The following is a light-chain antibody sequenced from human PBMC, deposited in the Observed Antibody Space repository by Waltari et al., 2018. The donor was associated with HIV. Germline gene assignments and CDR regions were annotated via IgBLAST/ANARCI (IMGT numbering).Light chain of an antibody. V-gene: IGLV1-40*01. CDR2: TNT. CDR3: QSYDYSLGHWV. J-gene: IGLJ3*02. CDR1: RPNTGAGYD. Sequence: QSVLTQPPSVSGAPGQRIPTPCTGNRPNTGAGYDVPWYQQIPGTAPRLLIYTNTNRPSGVPDRFSVSKSGTSASLAITGLQAEDEADYHCQSYDYSLGHWVFGGGTKLTVL.